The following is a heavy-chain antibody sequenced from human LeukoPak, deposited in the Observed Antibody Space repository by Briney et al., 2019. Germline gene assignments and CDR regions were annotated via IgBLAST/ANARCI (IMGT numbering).Heavy chain of an antibody. CDR1: GFTVSSNY. CDR3: ARYWGADYDSSGYPYDAFDI. Sequence: GGSLRLSRAASGFTVSSNYMSWVRQAPGKGLEWVSVIYSGGSTYYADSVKGRFTISRDNSKNTLYLQMNSLRAEDTAVYYCARYWGADYDSSGYPYDAFDIWGQGTMVTVSS. CDR2: IYSGGST. J-gene: IGHJ3*02. V-gene: IGHV3-53*01. D-gene: IGHD3-22*01.